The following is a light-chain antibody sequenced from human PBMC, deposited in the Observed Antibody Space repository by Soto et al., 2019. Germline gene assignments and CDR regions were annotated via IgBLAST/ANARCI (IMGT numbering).Light chain of an antibody. CDR3: TSHASSNSLL. V-gene: IGLV2-14*01. J-gene: IGLJ3*02. CDR2: EVT. Sequence: QSALTQPASVSGSPGQSITISCSGTNSDIGAYNYVSWYQHHPGKAPKLLIFEVTNRPSGVSSRFSGSKSGNTASLTVSGLQAEDEADYYCTSHASSNSLLFGGGTKATVL. CDR1: NSDIGAYNY.